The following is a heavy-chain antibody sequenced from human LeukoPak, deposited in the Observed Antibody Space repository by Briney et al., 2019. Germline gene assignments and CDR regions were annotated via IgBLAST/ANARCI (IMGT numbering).Heavy chain of an antibody. Sequence: ASVKVSCKASGGTFSSYAISWVRQAPGQGLEWMGGIIPIFGTANYAQKFQGRVTITADESTSTAYMELSRLRSDDTAVYYCARESHYDSSGCQRELNYFDYWGQGTLVTVSS. CDR3: ARESHYDSSGCQRELNYFDY. CDR1: GGTFSSYA. D-gene: IGHD3-22*01. CDR2: IIPIFGTA. J-gene: IGHJ4*02. V-gene: IGHV1-69*13.